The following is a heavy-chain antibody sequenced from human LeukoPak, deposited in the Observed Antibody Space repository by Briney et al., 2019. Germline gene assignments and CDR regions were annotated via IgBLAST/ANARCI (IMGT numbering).Heavy chain of an antibody. Sequence: GGSLRLSCAASGFSFNNYAMTWVRQAPGRGLEWVSGFSSGGSTYYAASVQGRFTISRDNSKNTLYLRMNTLRVEDTALYYCAKGARAGYSDAFDIWGQGTMATVSS. J-gene: IGHJ3*02. CDR1: GFSFNNYA. CDR2: FSSGGST. D-gene: IGHD5-18*01. CDR3: AKGARAGYSDAFDI. V-gene: IGHV3-23*01.